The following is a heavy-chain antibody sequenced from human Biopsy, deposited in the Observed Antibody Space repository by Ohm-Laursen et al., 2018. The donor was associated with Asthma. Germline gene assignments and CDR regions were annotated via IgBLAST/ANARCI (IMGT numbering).Heavy chain of an antibody. CDR3: ARMISYYHEMRAPFFDY. V-gene: IGHV7-4-1*02. CDR2: INTNTGNP. D-gene: IGHD3-22*01. Sequence: GASVKVSCNASGYTVTRYAINWVRQAPGQGLEWMGWINTNTGNPTYAQGFTGRFVFSLDTSVNTAHLQINSLKAEDTAVYYCARMISYYHEMRAPFFDYWGQGTLVTVPS. CDR1: GYTVTRYA. J-gene: IGHJ4*02.